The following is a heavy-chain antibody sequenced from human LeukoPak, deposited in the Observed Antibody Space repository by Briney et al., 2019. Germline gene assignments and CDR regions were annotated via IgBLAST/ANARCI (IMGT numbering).Heavy chain of an antibody. CDR2: INPSGGNT. V-gene: IGHV1-46*01. CDR3: ARERGGLVGATYVFDY. J-gene: IGHJ4*02. Sequence: ASVKVSCKASGYTFTSYYMHWVRQAPGQGVEWRGIINPSGGNTSYAKKFQGRVTMTRDTSTSTVYMELSSLRPEDTAVYYCARERGGLVGATYVFDYWGQGTLVTVSS. CDR1: GYTFTSYY. D-gene: IGHD1-26*01.